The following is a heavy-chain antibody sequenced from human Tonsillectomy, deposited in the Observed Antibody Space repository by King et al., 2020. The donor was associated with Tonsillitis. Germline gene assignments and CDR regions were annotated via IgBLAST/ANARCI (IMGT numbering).Heavy chain of an antibody. CDR1: GYTFTGYY. CDR2: INPNSGGT. Sequence: VQLVESGAEVKKPGASVKVSCKASGYTFTGYYMHWVRQAPGQGLEWMGWINPNSGGTNYAQKFQGRVTMTRDTSISTAYMELSRLRSDDTAVYYCARDGVAATFYYYYGMDVWGQGTTVTVSS. CDR3: ARDGVAATFYYYYGMDV. J-gene: IGHJ6*02. D-gene: IGHD2-15*01. V-gene: IGHV1-2*02.